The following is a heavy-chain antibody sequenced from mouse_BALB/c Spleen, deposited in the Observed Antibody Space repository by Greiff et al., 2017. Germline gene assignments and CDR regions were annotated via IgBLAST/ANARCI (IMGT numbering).Heavy chain of an antibody. V-gene: IGHV5-6-2*01. J-gene: IGHJ1*01. D-gene: IGHD1-1*01. CDR3: ARRGYGSSYGYFDV. Sequence: EVQGVESGGGLVKLGGSLKLSCAASGFTFSSYYMSWVRQTPEKRLELVAAINSNGGSTYYPDTVKGRFTISRDNAKNTLYLQMSSLKSEDTALYYCARRGYGSSYGYFDVWGAGTTVTVSS. CDR1: GFTFSSYY. CDR2: INSNGGST.